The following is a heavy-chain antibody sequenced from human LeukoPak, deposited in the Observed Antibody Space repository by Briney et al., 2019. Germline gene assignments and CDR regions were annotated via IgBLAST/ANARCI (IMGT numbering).Heavy chain of an antibody. V-gene: IGHV1-46*01. D-gene: IGHD3-22*01. Sequence: GASVKVSCKASGYTFPNYHIHWVRQAPGQGLEWLGIINPNGGSASYAQRFQGRVTMTRDTSTTTVYMELTSLRSEDTAVYYCARDYYYDSSGYYTYYFGYWGQGTQVTVSS. CDR3: ARDYYYDSSGYYTYYFGY. CDR1: GYTFPNYH. CDR2: INPNGGSA. J-gene: IGHJ4*02.